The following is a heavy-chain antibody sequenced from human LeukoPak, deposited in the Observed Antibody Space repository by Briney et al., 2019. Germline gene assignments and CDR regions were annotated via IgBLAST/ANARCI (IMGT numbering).Heavy chain of an antibody. D-gene: IGHD3-10*01. CDR2: INSDGSST. CDR1: GFTFSSYW. Sequence: PGGSLRLSCAASGFTFSSYWMHWVRHAPGKGLVWVSRINSDGSSTIYADSVKGRFTISRDNAKNTLYLQMNSLRAEDTAVYYCARGRLLWFGELIYLGPPVDYMDVWGKGTTVTVSS. V-gene: IGHV3-74*01. CDR3: ARGRLLWFGELIYLGPPVDYMDV. J-gene: IGHJ6*03.